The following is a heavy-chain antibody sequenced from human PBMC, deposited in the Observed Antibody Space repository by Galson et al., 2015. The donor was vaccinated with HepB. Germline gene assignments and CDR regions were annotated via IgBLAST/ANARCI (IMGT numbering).Heavy chain of an antibody. J-gene: IGHJ4*02. CDR3: VREKVEGLFDH. V-gene: IGHV1-46*01. Sequence: SVKVSCKASGHTFVNYLIHWVRQAPGQGLEWVGFVTPSDGATNSAQQFRGRVSVTRDTSTSTVYMDLSSLRSDDTAVYYCVREKVEGLFDHWGQGTLVTVSS. CDR1: GHTFVNYL. CDR2: VTPSDGAT.